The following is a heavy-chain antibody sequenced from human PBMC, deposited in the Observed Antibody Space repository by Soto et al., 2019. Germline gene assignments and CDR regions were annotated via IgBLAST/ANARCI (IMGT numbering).Heavy chain of an antibody. Sequence: ASVKVSCKASGYTFTSYGISWVRQAPGQGLEWMGWISAYNGNTNYAQKLQGRVTMTTDTSTSTAYMELRSLRSDDTAVYYCARDPDDILTACLLTDDYWGQGTLVTVSS. D-gene: IGHD3-9*01. CDR3: ARDPDDILTACLLTDDY. CDR1: GYTFTSYG. J-gene: IGHJ4*02. V-gene: IGHV1-18*04. CDR2: ISAYNGNT.